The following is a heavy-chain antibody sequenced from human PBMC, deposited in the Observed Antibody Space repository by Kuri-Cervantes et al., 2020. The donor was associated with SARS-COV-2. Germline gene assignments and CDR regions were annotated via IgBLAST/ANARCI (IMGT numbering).Heavy chain of an antibody. CDR3: AKFSDCSSTSCYTGWWDY. V-gene: IGHV3-21*04. CDR2: ISSSSSYI. Sequence: GGSLRLSCAASGFTFSSYSMNWVRQAPGKGLEWVSSISSSSSYIYYADSVKGRFTISRDNAKNSLYLQMNSLRAEDTAVYYCAKFSDCSSTSCYTGWWDYWGQGTLVTVSS. CDR1: GFTFSSYS. D-gene: IGHD2-2*02. J-gene: IGHJ4*02.